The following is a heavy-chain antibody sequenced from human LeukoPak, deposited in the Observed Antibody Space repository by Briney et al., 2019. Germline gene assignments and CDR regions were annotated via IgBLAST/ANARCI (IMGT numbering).Heavy chain of an antibody. D-gene: IGHD3-9*01. CDR3: ARERYYDILTGYYQYFDY. J-gene: IGHJ4*02. CDR1: GGSISSYY. Sequence: PSETLSLTCTVSGGSISSYYWSWIRQPAGKGPEWIGRIYTSGSTNYNPSLKSRVTMSVDTSKNQFSLKLSSVTAADTAVYYCARERYYDILTGYYQYFDYWGQGTLVTVSS. V-gene: IGHV4-4*07. CDR2: IYTSGST.